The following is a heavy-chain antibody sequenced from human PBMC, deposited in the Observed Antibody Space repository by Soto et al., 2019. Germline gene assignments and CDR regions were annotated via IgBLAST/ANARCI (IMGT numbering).Heavy chain of an antibody. D-gene: IGHD3-16*01. CDR2: ISAYNGNT. CDR1: GYTFTSYG. Sequence: QVQLVQSGAEVKKPGASVKVSCKASGYTFTSYGISWVRQAPGQGLEWMGWISAYNGNTNYAQKLQGRGTMTTHTSTSTDYMELRSLSSDDTAVYYCAREGSSWGSSWFDPWGQGTLVTVSS. J-gene: IGHJ5*02. V-gene: IGHV1-18*01. CDR3: AREGSSWGSSWFDP.